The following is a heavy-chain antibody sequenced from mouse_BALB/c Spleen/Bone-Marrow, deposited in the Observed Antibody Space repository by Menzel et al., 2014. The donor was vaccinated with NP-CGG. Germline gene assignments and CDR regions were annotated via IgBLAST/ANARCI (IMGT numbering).Heavy chain of an antibody. J-gene: IGHJ2*01. CDR1: GYTFTTYM. CDR3: ARRDDGYVYFDY. D-gene: IGHD2-3*01. CDR2: INPTSGYT. Sequence: VKLVESGAELARPGASVKMSCRASGYTFTTYMIHWVRRRPGQGLEWIGYINPTSGYTNYNQKFKDKATLTADKSSSTAYMQLSSLTSEDSAVYYCARRDDGYVYFDYWGQGTTLTVSS. V-gene: IGHV1-4*01.